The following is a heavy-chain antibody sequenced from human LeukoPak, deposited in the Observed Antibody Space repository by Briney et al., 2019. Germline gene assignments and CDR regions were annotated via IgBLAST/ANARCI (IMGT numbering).Heavy chain of an antibody. CDR2: IIPIFGTA. CDR1: GGTFSSYA. V-gene: IGHV1-69*01. D-gene: IGHD5-24*01. Sequence: SVKVSCKASGGTFSSYAISWVRQAPGQGLEWKGGIIPIFGTANYAQKFQSRVTITADESTSTAYMELSSLRSEATAVYYCARRPRTIFYYTGVWGKGTTVTVSS. J-gene: IGHJ6*03. CDR3: ARRPRTIFYYTGV.